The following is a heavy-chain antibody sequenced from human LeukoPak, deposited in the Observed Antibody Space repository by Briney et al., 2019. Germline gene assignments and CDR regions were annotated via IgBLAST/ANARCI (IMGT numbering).Heavy chain of an antibody. Sequence: GESLKISCKGSGYRFTSYWSGLGRPMPRKGLEWMGIIYPGDSDTRYSPSFQGQGTISADKSISTAYLQWSSQKASDTAMYYCAGRIGSGPKNDYWGQGTLVTVSS. CDR3: AGRIGSGPKNDY. CDR1: GYRFTSYW. CDR2: IYPGDSDT. J-gene: IGHJ4*02. V-gene: IGHV5-51*01. D-gene: IGHD6-19*01.